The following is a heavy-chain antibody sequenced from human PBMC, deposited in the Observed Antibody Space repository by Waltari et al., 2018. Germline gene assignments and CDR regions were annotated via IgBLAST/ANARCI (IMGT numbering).Heavy chain of an antibody. V-gene: IGHV3-23*01. CDR3: AKKLGVSSWYYFDY. CDR1: GFTFSNYA. D-gene: IGHD1-26*01. CDR2: IGGGGSTT. Sequence: EVQLLESGGDLVQPGGSLRLSCAASGFTFSNYAMTWGRQAPGKGLEWVSVIGGGGSTTDYADSVKGRFTISRDKSKNTLYLQMNRLRVEDTAVYYCAKKLGVSSWYYFDYWGQGTLVTVSS. J-gene: IGHJ4*02.